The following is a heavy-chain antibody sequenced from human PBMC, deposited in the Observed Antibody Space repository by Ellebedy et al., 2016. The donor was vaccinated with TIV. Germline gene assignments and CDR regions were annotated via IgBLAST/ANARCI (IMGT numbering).Heavy chain of an antibody. V-gene: IGHV3-7*03. CDR1: GFTFNSYW. Sequence: GESLKISCAASGFTFNSYWMSWVRQAPGKGLEWVANINQDGSRIYYVDSVKGRFTISRDNAKNSVYLRMDTLRVEDTAVYHCVGDGAYADYSPGLYGMDVWGQGTTVTVSS. CDR2: INQDGSRI. D-gene: IGHD3-16*01. J-gene: IGHJ6*02. CDR3: VGDGAYADYSPGLYGMDV.